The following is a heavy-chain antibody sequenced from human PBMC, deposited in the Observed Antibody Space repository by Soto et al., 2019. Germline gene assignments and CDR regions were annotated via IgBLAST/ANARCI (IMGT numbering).Heavy chain of an antibody. CDR3: AKDRLCSGGSCYPSYYYYGMDV. D-gene: IGHD2-15*01. CDR1: GFTFSSYG. CDR2: ISYDGSNK. V-gene: IGHV3-30*18. J-gene: IGHJ6*02. Sequence: ASGFTFSSYGMHWVRQAPGKGLEWVAVISYDGSNKYYADSVKGRFTISRDNSKNTLYLQMNSLRAEDTAVYYCAKDRLCSGGSCYPSYYYYGMDVWGQGXTVTVSS.